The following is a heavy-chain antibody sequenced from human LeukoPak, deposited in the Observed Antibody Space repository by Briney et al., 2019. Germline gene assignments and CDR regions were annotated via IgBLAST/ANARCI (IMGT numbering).Heavy chain of an antibody. J-gene: IGHJ3*02. D-gene: IGHD5-18*01. CDR1: GYTFTSDG. V-gene: IGHV1-18*04. CDR2: ISAYNGNT. CDR3: ARAAGYSYQLTEGGDAFDI. Sequence: ASVKVFCKASGYTFTSDGISWVRQAPGQGLEWMGWISAYNGNTYYAQKLQGRVTMTTDTSTSTAYMELRSLRSDDTAVYYCARAAGYSYQLTEGGDAFDIWGQGTMVTVSS.